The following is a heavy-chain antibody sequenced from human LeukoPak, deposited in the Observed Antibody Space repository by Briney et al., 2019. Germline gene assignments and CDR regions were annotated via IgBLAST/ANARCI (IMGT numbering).Heavy chain of an antibody. Sequence: SGTLSLTCAVYGGSFSGYYWRWIRQPTGKGQEWLGEINHSVSTNYNPSLKSRVTISVDTSKNQFSLKLSSVTAADTAVYYCASSSVVTYFDYSGQGTLVTVSS. J-gene: IGHJ4*02. V-gene: IGHV4-34*01. CDR1: GGSFSGYY. CDR3: ASSSVVTYFDY. CDR2: INHSVST. D-gene: IGHD4-23*01.